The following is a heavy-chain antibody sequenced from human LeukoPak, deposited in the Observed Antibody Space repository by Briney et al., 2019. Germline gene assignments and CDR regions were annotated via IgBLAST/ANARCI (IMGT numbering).Heavy chain of an antibody. J-gene: IGHJ3*02. CDR3: VKDYTRGGNYLNDAFDI. V-gene: IGHV3-30*02. Sequence: PGGSLRLSCAASGSSVSAYGMHWVRQAPGKGLEWIAFIRYDGSNKYYADSVKGRLTISRDNAKNTLYLQMYSLRAEDTAVYYCVKDYTRGGNYLNDAFDIWGPGTMVAVSS. D-gene: IGHD1-26*01. CDR2: IRYDGSNK. CDR1: GSSVSAYG.